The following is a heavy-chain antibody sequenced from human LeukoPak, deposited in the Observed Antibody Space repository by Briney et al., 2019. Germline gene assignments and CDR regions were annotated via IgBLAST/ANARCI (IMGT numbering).Heavy chain of an antibody. CDR1: GFTFSNYW. V-gene: IGHV3-23*01. CDR2: ISTSGGYT. CDR3: AKDRFSGKYYHYYGLDV. Sequence: GGSLRLSCAASGFTFSNYWMYWVRQAPGKGLEWVSVISTSGGYTYYADSVKGRFTISRDGSKNTLYLQMNSLRAEDTATYYCAKDRFSGKYYHYYGLDVWGQGTTITVSS. J-gene: IGHJ6*02. D-gene: IGHD3-3*02.